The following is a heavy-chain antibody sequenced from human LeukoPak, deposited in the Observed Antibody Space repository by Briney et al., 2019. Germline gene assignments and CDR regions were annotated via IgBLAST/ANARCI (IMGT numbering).Heavy chain of an antibody. V-gene: IGHV1-69*06. CDR2: IIPIFGTA. CDR3: ASGMITFGGVIANDY. CDR1: GGTLSSYA. D-gene: IGHD3-16*02. Sequence: SVKVSCKASGGTLSSYAISWVRQAPGQGLEWMGGIIPIFGTANYAQKFQGRVTITADKSTSTAYMELSSLRSEDTAVYYCASGMITFGGVIANDYWGQGTLVTVSS. J-gene: IGHJ4*02.